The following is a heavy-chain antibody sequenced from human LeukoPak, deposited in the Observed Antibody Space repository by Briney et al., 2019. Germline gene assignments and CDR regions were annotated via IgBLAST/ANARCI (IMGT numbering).Heavy chain of an antibody. J-gene: IGHJ3*02. D-gene: IGHD1-26*01. V-gene: IGHV4-4*07. CDR2: MYSSGS. CDR3: ARVGNSGSYYFWFSAFDI. CDR1: GGSISNYY. Sequence: PSETLSLTCTVSGGSISNYYWSWIRQPAGKGLEWIGRMYSSGSNYNPSLKSRVTMSIDTSTNRLSLKLSSVTAADTAVYYCARVGNSGSYYFWFSAFDIWGQGTMVTVSS.